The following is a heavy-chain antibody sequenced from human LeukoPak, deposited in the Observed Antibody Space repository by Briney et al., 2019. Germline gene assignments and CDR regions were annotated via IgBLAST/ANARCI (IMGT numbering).Heavy chain of an antibody. D-gene: IGHD3-3*01. Sequence: ASVRVSCKASGGTFTIYAISWVRQAPGQGGEWMGRIIPILGIANYAQKFLGRVTITADKSTSTAYMELSSLRSEDTAVYYCARGGLEWPPYMDVWGKGTTVTVS. CDR3: ARGGLEWPPYMDV. J-gene: IGHJ6*03. V-gene: IGHV1-69*04. CDR1: GGTFTIYA. CDR2: IIPILGIA.